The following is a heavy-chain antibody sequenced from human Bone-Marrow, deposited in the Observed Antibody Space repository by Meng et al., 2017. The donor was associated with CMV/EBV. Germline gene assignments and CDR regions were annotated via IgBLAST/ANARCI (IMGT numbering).Heavy chain of an antibody. CDR2: INWNGGST. CDR1: GFTFDDYG. Sequence: GESLKISCAASGFTFDDYGMSWVRQAPGKGLEWVSGINWNGGSTGYADSVKGRFTISRDNAKNSLYLQMNSLRAEDTAVYYCARGSVLPAAISQHWGQGTLVTVSS. J-gene: IGHJ1*01. D-gene: IGHD2-2*01. CDR3: ARGSVLPAAISQH. V-gene: IGHV3-20*04.